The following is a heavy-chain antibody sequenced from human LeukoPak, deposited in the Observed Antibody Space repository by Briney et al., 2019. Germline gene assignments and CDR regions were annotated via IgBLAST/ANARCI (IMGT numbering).Heavy chain of an antibody. D-gene: IGHD3-10*01. V-gene: IGHV1-69*13. CDR1: GGTFSSYA. CDR2: IIPIFGTA. Sequence: ASVKVSCKASGGTFSSYAISWVRQAPGQGLEWMGGIIPIFGTANYAQKFQGRVTITADESTSTAYMELSSLRSEDTAVYYCARSSVRGLVDRTWRRPTPYGGYFDYWGQGTLVTVSS. J-gene: IGHJ4*02. CDR3: ARSSVRGLVDRTWRRPTPYGGYFDY.